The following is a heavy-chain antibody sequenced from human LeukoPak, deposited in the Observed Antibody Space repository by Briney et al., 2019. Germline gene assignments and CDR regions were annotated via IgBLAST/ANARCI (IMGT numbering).Heavy chain of an antibody. V-gene: IGHV3-23*01. Sequence: GSLRLSCAASGFTFSSYARSWVRQAPGKGLEWVSAIIGSGGSTYYADAVKGRFTISRDNSKNTLYLQMNRLRAEDKAVYYCAKDQWGYCSGGSCYQAPYYFDYWGQGTMVTVSS. CDR1: GFTFSSYA. CDR2: IIGSGGST. D-gene: IGHD2-15*01. J-gene: IGHJ4*02. CDR3: AKDQWGYCSGGSCYQAPYYFDY.